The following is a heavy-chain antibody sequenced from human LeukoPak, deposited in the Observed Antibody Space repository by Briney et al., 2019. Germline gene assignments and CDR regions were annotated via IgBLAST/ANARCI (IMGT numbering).Heavy chain of an antibody. CDR1: GFTFSSYA. CDR2: ISGSGYNS. Sequence: GGSLRLSCAASGFTFSSYAMTWVRQAPGKGLEWVSAISGSGYNSYYADSVKGRFTISRDNSKNTLFLQMNSLRGEDTAIYYCAKWMVRRDFWSGAIDIWGQGTMVTV. CDR3: AKWMVRRDFWSGAIDI. D-gene: IGHD3-3*01. V-gene: IGHV3-23*01. J-gene: IGHJ3*02.